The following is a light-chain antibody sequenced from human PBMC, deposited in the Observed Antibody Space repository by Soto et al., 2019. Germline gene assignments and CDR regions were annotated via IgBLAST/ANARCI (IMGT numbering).Light chain of an antibody. CDR3: QQRNNWPPGIT. Sequence: DIVLTQSPGTLSLSPGERATLSCRASQSVSSNHLAWYQEKPGQAPRLLIYAASNRATGIPARFSGSGSGTDFTLTISSLEPEDFAVYYCQQRNNWPPGITFGQGTRLEIK. CDR2: AAS. V-gene: IGKV3-11*01. CDR1: QSVSSN. J-gene: IGKJ5*01.